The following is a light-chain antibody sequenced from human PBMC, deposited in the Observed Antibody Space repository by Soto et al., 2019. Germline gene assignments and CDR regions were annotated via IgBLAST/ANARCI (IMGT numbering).Light chain of an antibody. CDR1: SSDVGGYDY. CDR3: SSYTGGSTFV. V-gene: IGLV2-14*01. Sequence: QSALTQPASGSGSPGQSITISRTGTSSDVGGYDYVSWYQQLPGKAPKLLIYDVNNRPSGVSHLFSGSKSGNTASLTISGLQAEDEADYYCSSYTGGSTFVFGTGTKVTVL. CDR2: DVN. J-gene: IGLJ1*01.